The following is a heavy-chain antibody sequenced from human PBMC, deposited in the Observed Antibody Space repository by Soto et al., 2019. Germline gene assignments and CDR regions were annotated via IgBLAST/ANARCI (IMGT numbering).Heavy chain of an antibody. D-gene: IGHD4-17*01. CDR2: IYYSGST. V-gene: IGHV4-30-4*01. CDR1: GGSISSGDYY. Sequence: QVQLQESGPGLVKPSQTLSLTCTVSGGSISSGDYYWSWIGQPPGKGLEWIGYIYYSGSTYYNPSLKGRVTISVDTSKNQFSLKLRSVTAADTSVYYGARDVTTVTFKAPNDYYGMDVWGQGTTVTVSS. J-gene: IGHJ6*02. CDR3: ARDVTTVTFKAPNDYYGMDV.